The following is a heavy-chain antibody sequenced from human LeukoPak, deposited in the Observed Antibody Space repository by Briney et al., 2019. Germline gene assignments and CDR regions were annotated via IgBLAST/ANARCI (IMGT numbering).Heavy chain of an antibody. CDR1: GFTFSSYG. V-gene: IGHV3-74*01. CDR3: ARGACSGGSCYSDWFDP. J-gene: IGHJ5*02. Sequence: GGSLRLSCAASGFTFSSYGMHWVRQGPGKGLVWVSRINSDVSSTSYADSVKGRFTISRDNAQNRLYLQMNSLRAEDTAVYYCARGACSGGSCYSDWFDPWGQGSLVTVSS. D-gene: IGHD2-15*01. CDR2: INSDVSST.